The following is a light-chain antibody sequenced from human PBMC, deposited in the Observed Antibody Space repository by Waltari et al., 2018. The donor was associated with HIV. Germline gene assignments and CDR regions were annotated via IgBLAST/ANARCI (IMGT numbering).Light chain of an antibody. CDR1: SSNIASNP. J-gene: IGLJ1*01. Sequence: QSVVTQPRSASGTPGQRVTFSRSGGSSNIASNPLPWDQQLPGTAPKLLIWSNNQRPWGVPDRFSGSKSGTSASLGISGLESEDEADYDCAAWDDSLNGNVFGTGTKVTGL. V-gene: IGLV1-44*01. CDR2: SNN. CDR3: AAWDDSLNGNV.